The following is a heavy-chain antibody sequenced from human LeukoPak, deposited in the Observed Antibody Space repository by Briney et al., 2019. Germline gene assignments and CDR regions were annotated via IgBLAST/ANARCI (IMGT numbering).Heavy chain of an antibody. V-gene: IGHV4-34*01. Sequence: NPLETLSLTCAVYGGSFSGYYWSWIRQPPGKGLEWIGEINHSGSTNYNPSLKSRVTISVDTSKNQFSLKLSSVTAADTAVYYCARGLYYYYYGMDVWGQGTTVTVSS. CDR3: ARGLYYYYYGMDV. CDR2: INHSGST. J-gene: IGHJ6*02. CDR1: GGSFSGYY.